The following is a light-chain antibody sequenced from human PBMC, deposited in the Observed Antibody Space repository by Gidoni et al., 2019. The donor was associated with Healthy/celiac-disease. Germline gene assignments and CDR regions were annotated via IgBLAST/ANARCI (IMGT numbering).Light chain of an antibody. J-gene: IGKJ1*01. V-gene: IGKV1-39*01. CDR1: QRISSY. CDR3: QQSYSTPQT. CDR2: APS. Sequence: QITQSPSSMSASVGDRVTITCRASQRISSYSNWYQQKPGKAPKLLIYAPSSLQSGVPSRFSGSGSGTDFTLTISSLQSEDFAFYYFQQSYSTPQTFGQGTKVEIK.